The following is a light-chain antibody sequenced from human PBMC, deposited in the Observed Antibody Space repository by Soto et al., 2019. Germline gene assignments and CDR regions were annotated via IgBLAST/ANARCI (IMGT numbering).Light chain of an antibody. V-gene: IGKV3-15*01. CDR2: GAF. J-gene: IGKJ1*01. Sequence: EIVMTQSPVTLSVSPWEIATLSCRASQSVRSNLAWYQQKPGQAPSLLIYGAFTRATGIPTRFSGTGSGTEFTLTISSLQSEDFALYYCQQYNDWPLTFGQGTKVDIK. CDR3: QQYNDWPLT. CDR1: QSVRSN.